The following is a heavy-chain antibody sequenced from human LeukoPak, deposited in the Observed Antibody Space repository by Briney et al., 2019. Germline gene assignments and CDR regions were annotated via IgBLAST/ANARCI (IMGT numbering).Heavy chain of an antibody. CDR1: GGSISSYY. V-gene: IGHV4-59*12. Sequence: PSETLSLTCTVSGGSISSYYWSWIRQPPGKGLEWIGYIYYSGTTNYNPSLKSRVTISVDTSKNRFSLKLSSVTAADTAVYYCARAIKRAFDIWGQGTMVTVSS. CDR3: ARAIKRAFDI. J-gene: IGHJ3*02. CDR2: IYYSGTT.